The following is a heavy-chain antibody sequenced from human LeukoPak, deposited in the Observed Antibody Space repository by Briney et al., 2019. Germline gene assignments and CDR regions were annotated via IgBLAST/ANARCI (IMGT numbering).Heavy chain of an antibody. CDR2: IYYSGST. Sequence: PSETLSLTCTVSGGSISSSSYYWGWIRQPPGKGLEWIGSIYYSGSTYYNPSLKSRVTISVDTSKNQFSLKLSSVTAADTAVYYCARYTAMFSFDYWGQGTLVTVSS. CDR1: GGSISSSSYY. CDR3: ARYTAMFSFDY. V-gene: IGHV4-39*01. J-gene: IGHJ4*02. D-gene: IGHD5-18*01.